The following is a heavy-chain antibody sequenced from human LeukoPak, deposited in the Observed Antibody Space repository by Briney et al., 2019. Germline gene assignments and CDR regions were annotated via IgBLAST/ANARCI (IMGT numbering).Heavy chain of an antibody. CDR3: ARERARSWTTFMDV. V-gene: IGHV3-21*01. CDR2: ISSSSSYI. D-gene: IGHD1-26*01. J-gene: IGHJ6*03. Sequence: PGGSLRLSCAASGFTFSSYSMNWVRQAPGKGLEWVSSISSSSSYIYYADSVKGRFTISRDNAKNSLYLQMNSLRVEDTAVYYCARERARSWTTFMDVWGKGATVAVSS. CDR1: GFTFSSYS.